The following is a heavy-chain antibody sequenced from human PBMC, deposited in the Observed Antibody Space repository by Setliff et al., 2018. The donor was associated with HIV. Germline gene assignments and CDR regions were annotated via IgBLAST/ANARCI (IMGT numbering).Heavy chain of an antibody. J-gene: IGHJ1*01. Sequence: SETLSLTCTVSGGSISSYYWSWIRQPPGKGLEWIGSIYYSGSTYYNPSLKSRVTISVDKSKNQFSLKLSSVTAADTAVYYCTREWTGYSSTWGQGTLVTVSS. V-gene: IGHV4-59*12. CDR3: TREWTGYSST. D-gene: IGHD6-13*01. CDR2: IYYSGST. CDR1: GGSISSYY.